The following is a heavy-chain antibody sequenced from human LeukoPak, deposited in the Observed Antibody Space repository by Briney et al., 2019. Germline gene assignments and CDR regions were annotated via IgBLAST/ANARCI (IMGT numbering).Heavy chain of an antibody. CDR2: ICYSGST. V-gene: IGHV4-59*08. CDR1: GGAISSYY. J-gene: IGHJ4*02. D-gene: IGHD6-19*01. Sequence: TLSLTCTVSGGAISSYYWSWIRQPPGKGLEWIGYICYSGSTNYNPSLKSRVTISVDTSRNQFSLKLSSVTAADTAVYYCASLAVAGLSEGYWGQGTLVIVSS. CDR3: ASLAVAGLSEGY.